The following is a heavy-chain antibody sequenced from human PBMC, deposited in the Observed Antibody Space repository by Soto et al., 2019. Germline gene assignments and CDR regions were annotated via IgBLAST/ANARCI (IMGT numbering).Heavy chain of an antibody. V-gene: IGHV1-69*02. CDR1: GDTFSRFT. J-gene: IGHJ4*02. CDR3: ATSYGSGSAHFDS. Sequence: QVQLVQSGAEVTKPGSSVTVACTASGDTFSRFTLSWVRQAPGPGREWMGRIIPMLGMSNSALKFQGRVTITADKSTNNVYTHLMSLRSDDTAVYYCATSYGSGSAHFDSWGQGTLVTVSS. D-gene: IGHD3-10*01. CDR2: IIPMLGMS.